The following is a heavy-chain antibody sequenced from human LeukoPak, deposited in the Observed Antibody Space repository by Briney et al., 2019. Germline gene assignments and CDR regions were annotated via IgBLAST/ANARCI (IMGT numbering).Heavy chain of an antibody. CDR2: IDVHTGGS. V-gene: IGHV3-23*01. J-gene: IGHJ4*02. D-gene: IGHD2-2*01. CDR1: GFTLTTYA. CDR3: AKVNYYQPYF. Sequence: PGGSLRLSCAASGFTLTTYAMRWARQARGKGREGVSTIDVHTGGSYYADSVKGRFTISRDTFQNTLYLQLNSLRVADTAVYYCAKVNYYQPYFWGQGTLVTVSS.